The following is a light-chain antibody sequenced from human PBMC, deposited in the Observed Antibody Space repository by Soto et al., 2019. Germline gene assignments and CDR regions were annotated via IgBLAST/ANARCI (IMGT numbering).Light chain of an antibody. Sequence: DIQMSQSPSTLSASVGDRVTITCRASRRLTRWLAWYQQKPGKAPKLLIYQTSILQGGVPSRFSGSGSGTDFTLTSSSVQPDDIANYYCQHYSTFWTFGQGTMV. CDR2: QTS. J-gene: IGKJ1*01. V-gene: IGKV1-5*03. CDR3: QHYSTFWT. CDR1: RRLTRW.